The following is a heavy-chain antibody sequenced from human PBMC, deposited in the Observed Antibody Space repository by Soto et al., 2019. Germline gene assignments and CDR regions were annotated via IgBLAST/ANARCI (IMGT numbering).Heavy chain of an antibody. CDR3: AREYYGLLTGYYTDY. CDR2: ISGDGVTT. J-gene: IGHJ4*02. D-gene: IGHD3-9*01. V-gene: IGHV3-74*01. CDR1: GFPFSSYW. Sequence: EVQLVESGGDLVQRGGSLRLSCAASGFPFSSYWMHWVRHTPGKGLDWVAGISGDGVTTYYADSVTGRFTVSRDNAKNTLSLHISGLRAEDTAVYYCAREYYGLLTGYYTDYWGQGTLVSVSS.